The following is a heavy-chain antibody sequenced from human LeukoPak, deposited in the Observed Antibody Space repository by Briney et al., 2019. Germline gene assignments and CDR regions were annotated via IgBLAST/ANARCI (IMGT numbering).Heavy chain of an antibody. Sequence: ASVTLSCTASGYPFIVNYLHWVRHAPGQGLERMGCINPNTGDTNSAQNFQGRVIMTRDTSITTAYMELSRLKSGDTALYYCASKGAGHCYDASCMGSFDLWGQGTTVAVSS. CDR1: GYPFIVNY. J-gene: IGHJ3*01. CDR3: ASKGAGHCYDASCMGSFDL. D-gene: IGHD2-15*01. CDR2: INPNTGDT. V-gene: IGHV1-2*02.